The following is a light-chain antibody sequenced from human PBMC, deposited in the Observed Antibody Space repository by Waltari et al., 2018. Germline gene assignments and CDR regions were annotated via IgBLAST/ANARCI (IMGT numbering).Light chain of an antibody. J-gene: IGLJ3*02. CDR1: SSDVGAYQY. CDR2: DVS. Sequence: QSALTQPASVSGSPGQSITIPCTGTSSDVGAYQYVSWYQQHPGKAPKLMIFDVSNRPSGVSTRFSGSKSGNTASLTISGLQAEDEAVYHCSSYTSSSSRLFGGGTKVTVL. V-gene: IGLV2-14*03. CDR3: SSYTSSSSRL.